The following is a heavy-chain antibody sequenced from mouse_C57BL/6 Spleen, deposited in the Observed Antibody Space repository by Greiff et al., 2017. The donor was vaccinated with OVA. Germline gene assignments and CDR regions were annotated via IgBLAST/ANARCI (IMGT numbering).Heavy chain of an antibody. D-gene: IGHD3-2*02. CDR2: IDPSDSYT. CDR3: ARGDGTGYAFDY. V-gene: IGHV1-59*01. J-gene: IGHJ2*01. Sequence: VQLQQSGAELVRPGTSVKLSCKASGYTFTSYWMHWVKQRPGQGLEWIGVIDPSDSYTNYNQKFKGQATMTVDTSSSTAYMQLSSLTSEDSAVYYCARGDGTGYAFDYWGQGTTLTVSS. CDR1: GYTFTSYW.